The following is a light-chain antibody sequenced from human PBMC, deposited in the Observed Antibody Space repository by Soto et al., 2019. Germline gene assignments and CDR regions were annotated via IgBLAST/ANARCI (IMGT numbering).Light chain of an antibody. V-gene: IGKV1-39*01. J-gene: IGKJ4*01. CDR3: QQFFSAVLT. CDR1: ETISTF. Sequence: DIQLTQSPSSLSASLGDSITITCRASETISTFLNWYQVQPGKAPRLLVYGASYLQVGVPVRFRGSGSGTLCTLTIDNLHREDLASYFCQQFFSAVLTVGGGTRVDI. CDR2: GAS.